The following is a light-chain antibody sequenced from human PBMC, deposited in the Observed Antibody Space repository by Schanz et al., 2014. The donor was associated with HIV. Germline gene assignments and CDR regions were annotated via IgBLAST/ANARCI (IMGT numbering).Light chain of an antibody. V-gene: IGKV1-39*01. J-gene: IGKJ1*01. CDR2: AAS. Sequence: DIQMTQSPSSLSASVGDRVTITCRASQSVDGYLNWYQQKPGKAPNLLIYAASTLQSGVPSRFSGSGSGTSYTLTISSLQPEDFATYYCQQSYSTPWTFGQGTKVEIE. CDR1: QSVDGY. CDR3: QQSYSTPWT.